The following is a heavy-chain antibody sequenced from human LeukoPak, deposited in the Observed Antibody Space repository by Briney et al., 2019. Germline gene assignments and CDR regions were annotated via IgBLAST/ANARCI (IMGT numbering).Heavy chain of an antibody. Sequence: ASVKVSCKASGGTFSSYAISWVRQAPGQGLEWMGRIIPILGIANYAQKFQGRVTITADKSTSTAYMELSSLRSEDTAVYYCAREWGYSSGMTAYDYWGQGTLVTVSS. J-gene: IGHJ4*02. V-gene: IGHV1-69*04. CDR3: AREWGYSSGMTAYDY. D-gene: IGHD6-19*01. CDR1: GGTFSSYA. CDR2: IIPILGIA.